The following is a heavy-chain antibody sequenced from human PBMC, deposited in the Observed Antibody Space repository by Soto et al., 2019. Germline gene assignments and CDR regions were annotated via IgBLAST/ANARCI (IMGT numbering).Heavy chain of an antibody. D-gene: IGHD3-3*01. CDR2: IFSGGTST. J-gene: IGHJ4*02. CDR3: TKDRHPDGIWSFDS. CDR1: GFAFSDYT. V-gene: IGHV3-23*01. Sequence: GGSLRLSCSASGFAFSDYTMNWVRLAPGKGLEWVAGIFSGGTSTYYAGSVTGRFTISRDNSKSTLYLQMNSLRVEDTAIYYCTKDRHPDGIWSFDSWGQGTLVTVSS.